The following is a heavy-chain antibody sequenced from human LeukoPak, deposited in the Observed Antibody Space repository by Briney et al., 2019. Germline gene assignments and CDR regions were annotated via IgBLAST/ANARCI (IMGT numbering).Heavy chain of an antibody. J-gene: IGHJ4*02. D-gene: IGHD6-19*01. CDR3: ARGNGWYGDYYFDY. CDR2: IYYSGST. Sequence: SETLSLTCTVSGGSISSYYWSWIRQPPGKGLEWIGYIYYSGSTNYNPSPKSRVTISVDTSKNQFSLKLSSVTAADAAVYYCARGNGWYGDYYFDYWGQGTLVTVSS. CDR1: GGSISSYY. V-gene: IGHV4-59*01.